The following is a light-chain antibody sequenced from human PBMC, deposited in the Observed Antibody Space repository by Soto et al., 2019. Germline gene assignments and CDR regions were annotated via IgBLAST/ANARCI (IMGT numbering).Light chain of an antibody. CDR3: QSYDSSLRGWV. CDR2: GNS. CDR1: SSNIGAGHD. J-gene: IGLJ2*01. Sequence: QSALTQPPSVSGAPGQRVTISCTGSSSNIGAGHDIHWYQQLPGTAPKLLIYGNSNRPSGVPDRFSGSKSGTSASLAITGLQAEDEADYYCQSYDSSLRGWVFGGGTQLTVL. V-gene: IGLV1-40*01.